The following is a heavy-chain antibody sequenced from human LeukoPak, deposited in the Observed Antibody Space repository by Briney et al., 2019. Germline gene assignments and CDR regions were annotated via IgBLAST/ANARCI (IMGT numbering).Heavy chain of an antibody. CDR3: ARDSSGWSLLY. CDR2: INPNSGGT. V-gene: IGHV1-2*02. D-gene: IGHD6-19*01. J-gene: IGHJ4*02. CDR1: GYTFTSYG. Sequence: ASVKVSCKASGYTFTSYGISWVRQAPGQGLEWMGWINPNSGGTNYAQKFQGRVTMTRDTSISTAYMELSRLRSDDTAVYYCARDSSGWSLLYWGQGTLVTVSS.